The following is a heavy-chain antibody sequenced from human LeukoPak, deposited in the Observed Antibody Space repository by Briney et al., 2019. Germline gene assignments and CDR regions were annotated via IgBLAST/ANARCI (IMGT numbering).Heavy chain of an antibody. J-gene: IGHJ3*02. CDR1: GFTFSSYA. D-gene: IGHD6-19*01. CDR3: AKVGSSGRTQAFDI. CDR2: ISGSGGST. Sequence: PGGSLRLSCAVSGFTFSSYAMSWVRQAPGKGPEWVSAISGSGGSTYYADSVKGRFTISRDNSKNTLYLQMNSLRAEDTAVYYCAKVGSSGRTQAFDIWGQGTMVTVSS. V-gene: IGHV3-23*01.